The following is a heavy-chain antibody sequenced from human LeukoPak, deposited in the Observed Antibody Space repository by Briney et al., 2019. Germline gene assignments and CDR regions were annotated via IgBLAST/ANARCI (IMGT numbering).Heavy chain of an antibody. CDR2: ISGSGGST. D-gene: IGHD3-22*01. CDR3: AKDEYYYDSSGPIDY. V-gene: IGHV3-23*01. CDR1: GFTFSSYA. J-gene: IGHJ4*02. Sequence: GGSLRLSCAASGFTFSSYAMSWARQAPGKGLEWVSAISGSGGSTYYADSVKGRFTISRDNSKNTLYLQMNSLRAEDTAVYYCAKDEYYYDSSGPIDYWGQGTLVTVSS.